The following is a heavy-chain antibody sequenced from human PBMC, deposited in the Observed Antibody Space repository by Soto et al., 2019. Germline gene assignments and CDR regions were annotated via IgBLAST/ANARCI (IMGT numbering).Heavy chain of an antibody. V-gene: IGHV4-30-4*01. CDR3: VRDRGGYGSNDC. CDR1: GGSITTTEYY. Sequence: QMQLQESGPGLVEPSQTLSLTCTVSGGSITTTEYYWSWIRQSPGKGLEWIGYIYHRGSTFYSPSLQSRVTLSVDTSQNQFSRNMSSVTAADTAVYYCVRDRGGYGSNDCWGQGTLVTVAS. D-gene: IGHD3-10*01. CDR2: IYHRGST. J-gene: IGHJ4*02.